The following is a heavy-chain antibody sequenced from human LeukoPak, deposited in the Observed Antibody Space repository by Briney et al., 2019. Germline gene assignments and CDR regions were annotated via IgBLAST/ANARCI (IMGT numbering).Heavy chain of an antibody. V-gene: IGHV4-31*03. CDR3: ARGSLSEFDP. D-gene: IGHD1-26*01. CDR2: IYYSGST. J-gene: IGHJ5*02. Sequence: SETLSLTCTVSGGSISSGGYYWSWIRQHPGKGLEWIGYIYYSGSTYYNPLLKSRVTISVDTSKNQFSLKLSSVTAADTAVYYCARGSLSEFDPWGQGTLVTVSS. CDR1: GGSISSGGYY.